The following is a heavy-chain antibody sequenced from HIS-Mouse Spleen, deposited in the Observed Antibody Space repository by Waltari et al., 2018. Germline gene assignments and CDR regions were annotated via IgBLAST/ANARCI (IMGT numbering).Heavy chain of an antibody. CDR1: GGSISSSSSY. CDR3: AREIPYSSSWYDWYFDL. J-gene: IGHJ2*01. V-gene: IGHV4-39*07. D-gene: IGHD6-13*01. CDR2: IDYSGST. Sequence: HLQLQESGPGLVKPSETLSLTCTVPGGSISSSSSYCGWIRQLPGKGLEWIWSIDYSGSTYSNPSLKSRVTISVDTSKNQFSLKLSSVTAADTAVYYCAREIPYSSSWYDWYFDLWGRGTLVTVSS.